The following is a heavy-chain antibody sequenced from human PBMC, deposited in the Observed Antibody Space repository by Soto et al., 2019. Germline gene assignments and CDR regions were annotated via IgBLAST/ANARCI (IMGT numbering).Heavy chain of an antibody. CDR3: ATLTAWNDYDSSGYYIDY. D-gene: IGHD3-22*01. Sequence: ASVKVSCKVSGYTLTELSMHWVRQAPGKGLEWMGGFDPEDGETIYAQKFQGRVTMTEYTSTDTAYMELSSLRSEHTAVYYCATLTAWNDYDSSGYYIDYWGQGTLVTVSS. CDR2: FDPEDGET. J-gene: IGHJ4*02. CDR1: GYTLTELS. V-gene: IGHV1-24*01.